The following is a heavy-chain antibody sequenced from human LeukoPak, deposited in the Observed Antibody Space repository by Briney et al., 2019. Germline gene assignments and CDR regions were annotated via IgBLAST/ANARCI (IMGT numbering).Heavy chain of an antibody. D-gene: IGHD6-13*01. J-gene: IGHJ5*02. V-gene: IGHV1-46*01. CDR3: ARDRGRAAAASNWFDP. CDR1: GYTFTSYY. CDR2: INPSGGST. Sequence: ASVKVSCKASGYTFTSYYMHWVRQAPGQGLEWMGIINPSGGSTSYAQKFQGRVTMTRDTSTSTVYMELSSLRSEDTAVYYCARDRGRAAAASNWFDPWGQGTLVTVSS.